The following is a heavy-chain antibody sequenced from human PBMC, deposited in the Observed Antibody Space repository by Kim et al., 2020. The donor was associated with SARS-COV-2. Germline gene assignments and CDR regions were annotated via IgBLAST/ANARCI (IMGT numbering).Heavy chain of an antibody. J-gene: IGHJ6*02. CDR3: ARSWDV. Sequence: NPHSGKTKYAEKFQGRVSITRDTAISTAYMELGRLRSDDTAVYYCARSWDVWGQGTTVTVSS. CDR2: NPHSGKT. V-gene: IGHV1-2*02.